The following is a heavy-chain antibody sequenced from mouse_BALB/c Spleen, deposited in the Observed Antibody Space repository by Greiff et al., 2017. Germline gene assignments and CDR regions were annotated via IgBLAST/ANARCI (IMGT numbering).Heavy chain of an antibody. V-gene: IGHV1-69*02. CDR3: TRYGNYYAMDY. CDR1: GYTFTSYW. Sequence: QVQLQQPGAELVRPGASVKLSCKASGYTFTSYWINWVKQRPGQGLEWIGNIYPSASYTNYNQKFKDKATLTVDKSSSTAYMQLSSPTSEDSAVYYCTRYGNYYAMDYWGQGTSVTVSS. CDR2: IYPSASYT. D-gene: IGHD2-1*01. J-gene: IGHJ4*01.